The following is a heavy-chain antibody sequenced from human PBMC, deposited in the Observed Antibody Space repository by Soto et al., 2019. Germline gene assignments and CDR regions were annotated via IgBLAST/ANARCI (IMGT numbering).Heavy chain of an antibody. J-gene: IGHJ4*02. CDR2: ISSDGSNK. D-gene: IGHD4-17*01. Sequence: QVQLGESGGGVVQPGRSLRLSCAASGFTFSSYGMHWVRQAPGKGLEWGAVISSDGSNKYYADSVKGRFTISRDNSKNTLYLQMNSERADDTAVYYCAKDGDHKCLYGDTRFGYWGQETLGTVS. CDR1: GFTFSSYG. CDR3: AKDGDHKCLYGDTRFGY. V-gene: IGHV3-30*18.